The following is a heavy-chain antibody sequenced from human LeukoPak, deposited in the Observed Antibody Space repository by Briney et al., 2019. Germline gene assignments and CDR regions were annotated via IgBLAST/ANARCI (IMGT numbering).Heavy chain of an antibody. CDR3: ARDLEMRGSRITMVRGAPGFDY. J-gene: IGHJ4*02. V-gene: IGHV3-64*04. CDR2: LSSNGEIK. Sequence: GGSLRLSCSASGFTITSYAMHWVRQAPGEGLEYVSALSSNGEIKFYADSVKGRFTISRDNAKNSLYLQMNSLRAEDTAVYYCARDLEMRGSRITMVRGAPGFDYWGQGTLVTVSS. D-gene: IGHD3-10*01. CDR1: GFTITSYA.